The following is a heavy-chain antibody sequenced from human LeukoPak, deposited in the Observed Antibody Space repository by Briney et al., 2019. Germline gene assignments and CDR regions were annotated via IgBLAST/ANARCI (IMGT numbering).Heavy chain of an antibody. D-gene: IGHD3-22*01. CDR3: ATRVMVITTSGFDY. Sequence: ASVKVSCKVSGYTLTELSMHWVRQAPGKGLEWMGGFDPEDGETIYAQKFQGRVTMTEDTSTDTAYMELSSLRSEDTAVYYCATRVMVITTSGFDYWGQGTLVTVSS. CDR1: GYTLTELS. V-gene: IGHV1-24*01. J-gene: IGHJ4*02. CDR2: FDPEDGET.